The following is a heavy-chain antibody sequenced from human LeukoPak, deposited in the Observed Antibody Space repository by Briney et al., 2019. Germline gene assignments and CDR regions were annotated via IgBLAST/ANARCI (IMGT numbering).Heavy chain of an antibody. D-gene: IGHD3-22*01. CDR3: ARGTYNYYDSSGSIAAFDI. CDR2: ISTSSSYI. CDR1: GFTFRRYS. Sequence: PGGSLRLSCAASGFTFRRYSMNWVRQAPGKGLEWVSSISTSSSYIYYADSVKGRFTISRDNAKNSLYLQMNSLRAEDTAVYYCARGTYNYYDSSGSIAAFDIWGQGTMVTVSS. J-gene: IGHJ3*02. V-gene: IGHV3-21*01.